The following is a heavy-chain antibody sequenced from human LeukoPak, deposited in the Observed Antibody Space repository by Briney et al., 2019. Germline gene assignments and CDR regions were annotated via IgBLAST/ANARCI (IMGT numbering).Heavy chain of an antibody. J-gene: IGHJ4*02. V-gene: IGHV4-34*01. D-gene: IGHD3-3*01. CDR3: AGETYYDFWSGYYHDY. Sequence: SETLSLTCAVYGGSFSGYYWSWIRQPPGKGLEWIGEINHSGSTNYNPSLKSRVTISVDTSKNQFSLKLSSVTAADTAVYYCAGETYYDFWSGYYHDYWGQGALVTVPS. CDR2: INHSGST. CDR1: GGSFSGYY.